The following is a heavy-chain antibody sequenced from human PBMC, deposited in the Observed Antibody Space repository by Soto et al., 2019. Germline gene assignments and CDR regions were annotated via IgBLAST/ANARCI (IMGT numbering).Heavy chain of an antibody. CDR1: GFTFSSYA. V-gene: IGHV3-30-3*01. CDR2: ISYDGSNK. D-gene: IGHD4-17*01. CDR3: ARTSDYGDYYYYGMDV. Sequence: GGSLRLSCAASGFTFSSYAMHWVRQAPGKGLEWVAVISYDGSNKYYADSGKGRFTISRDNSKNTLYLQMNSLRAEDTAVYYCARTSDYGDYYYYGMDVWGQGTTVTVSS. J-gene: IGHJ6*02.